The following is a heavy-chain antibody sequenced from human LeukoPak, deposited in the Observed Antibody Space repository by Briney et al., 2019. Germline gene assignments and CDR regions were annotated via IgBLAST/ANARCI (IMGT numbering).Heavy chain of an antibody. J-gene: IGHJ2*01. Sequence: SETLSLTCSVSDGSISSYYWSWIRQPPGKGLEWIGFIYYNGSTNYNPSLKGRVTISVDTSKNQFSLKLSSVTAADTAVYYCARVRWEWLPQVGYFDLWGRGTLVTVSS. CDR2: IYYNGST. CDR3: ARVRWEWLPQVGYFDL. D-gene: IGHD6-19*01. CDR1: DGSISSYY. V-gene: IGHV4-59*01.